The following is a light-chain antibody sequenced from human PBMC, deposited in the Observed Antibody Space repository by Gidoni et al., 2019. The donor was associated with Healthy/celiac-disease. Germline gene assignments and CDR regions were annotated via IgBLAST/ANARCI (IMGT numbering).Light chain of an antibody. V-gene: IGKV1-12*01. Sequence: IQMTQSPSSVSAAEGDRVTITSRACQGISSCLAWSQQKPGKAPKLLMYAASNLQSVVPSGFTGSASVTDFTLTCGSFQPENIATYYWQQAKGFPLTSGGXTKVEIK. CDR2: AAS. CDR3: QQAKGFPLT. CDR1: QGISSC. J-gene: IGKJ4*01.